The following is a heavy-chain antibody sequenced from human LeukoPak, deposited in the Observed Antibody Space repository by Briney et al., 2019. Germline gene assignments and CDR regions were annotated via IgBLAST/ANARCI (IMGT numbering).Heavy chain of an antibody. Sequence: GGSLRLSCAASGFTFSTYGIHWVRQAPGKGLEWVSFIRYDGSNKYYADSVKGRFTISRDNSKNTLYLQMNSLRAEDTAVYYCAKQGFAMVRGAIDYWGQGTLVTVS. CDR3: AKQGFAMVRGAIDY. CDR2: IRYDGSNK. D-gene: IGHD3-10*01. V-gene: IGHV3-30*02. CDR1: GFTFSTYG. J-gene: IGHJ4*02.